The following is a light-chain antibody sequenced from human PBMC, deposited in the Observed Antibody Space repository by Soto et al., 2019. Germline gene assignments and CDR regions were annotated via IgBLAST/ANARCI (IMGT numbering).Light chain of an antibody. CDR3: XXATYWPRT. V-gene: IGKV2-30*01. Sequence: DVVMTQSPLSLPVTLGQPXXISXXXXXXXXXXXXXXXFNCFRRRPGQSPRRLIYKVSNRDSGVPDXXXXSGXGXDXXXXXXXXXXEDVGVYYCXXATYWPRTFGQGTNLEIK. J-gene: IGKJ2*01. CDR1: XXXXXXXXXXX. CDR2: KVS.